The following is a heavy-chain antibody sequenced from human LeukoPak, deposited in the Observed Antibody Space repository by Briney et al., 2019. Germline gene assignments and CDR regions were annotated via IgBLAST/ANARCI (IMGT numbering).Heavy chain of an antibody. J-gene: IGHJ4*02. V-gene: IGHV4-4*09. D-gene: IGHD5-24*01. CDR1: GVSITTYS. CDR2: ISHSGTT. CDR3: ARGDGY. Sequence: SETLSLTCTVSGVSITTYSLTWIRQSAGKGLEWIGVISHSGTTNYNPSLESRLTISVDSSKNQYSLMLISVTAANTATYYCARGDGYWGQGILVTVSS.